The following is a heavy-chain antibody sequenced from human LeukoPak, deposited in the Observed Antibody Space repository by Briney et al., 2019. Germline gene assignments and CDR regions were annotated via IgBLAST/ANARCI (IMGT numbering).Heavy chain of an antibody. V-gene: IGHV3-53*01. CDR1: GFTVSSNY. CDR2: IYSGGST. J-gene: IGHJ4*02. D-gene: IGHD2-21*02. CDR3: ARAVYCGGDCYPPHLDY. Sequence: GGSLRLSCAASGFTVSSNYMSWVRQAPGKGLEWVSVIYSGGSTYYADSVKGRFTISRDNSKNPLYLQMNSLRAEDTAVYYCARAVYCGGDCYPPHLDYWGQGTLVTVSS.